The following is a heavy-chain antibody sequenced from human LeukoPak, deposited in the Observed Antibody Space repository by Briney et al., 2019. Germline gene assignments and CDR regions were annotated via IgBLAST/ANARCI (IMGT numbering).Heavy chain of an antibody. Sequence: GGSLRLSCAASGFTFSSYAMSWVRQAPGKGLEWVSAISGSGGSTYYADSVKGRFTISRDNSKNTLYLQMNSLRAEDTAVYYCAKDLLYYYDSSGHAFDIWGQGTMVTVSS. J-gene: IGHJ3*02. CDR3: AKDLLYYYDSSGHAFDI. CDR1: GFTFSSYA. V-gene: IGHV3-23*01. D-gene: IGHD3-22*01. CDR2: ISGSGGST.